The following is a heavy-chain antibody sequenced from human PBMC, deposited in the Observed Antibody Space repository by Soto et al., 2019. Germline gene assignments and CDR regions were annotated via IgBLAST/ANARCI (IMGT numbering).Heavy chain of an antibody. J-gene: IGHJ4*02. CDR1: GFTFNSHT. CDR2: ISDSSATI. V-gene: IGHV3-48*01. CDR3: AKDFGTF. Sequence: EVQLVESGGALVQPGGSLRLSCAASGFTFNSHTMNWVRQAPGKGLEWLSYISDSSATIYYADSVRGRFIISRDNARNSLHLQMNSLRAEDTAVYYCAKDFGTFWGRGTLVTVSS. D-gene: IGHD3-10*01.